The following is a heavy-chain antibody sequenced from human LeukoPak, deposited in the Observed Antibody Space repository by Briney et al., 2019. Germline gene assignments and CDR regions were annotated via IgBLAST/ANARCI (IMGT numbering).Heavy chain of an antibody. Sequence: GASVKVSCKASGYTFTSYDINWVRQATGQGLECIGWMNPNSGNTGYAQKFQGRVTITRNTSISTAYMELSSLRSEDTAVYYCARGPGKYSGSYLDAFDIWGQGTMVTVSS. CDR3: ARGPGKYSGSYLDAFDI. J-gene: IGHJ3*02. CDR1: GYTFTSYD. D-gene: IGHD1-26*01. V-gene: IGHV1-8*03. CDR2: MNPNSGNT.